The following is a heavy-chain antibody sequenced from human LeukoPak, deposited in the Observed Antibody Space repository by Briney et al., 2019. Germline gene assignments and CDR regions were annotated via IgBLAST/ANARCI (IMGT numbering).Heavy chain of an antibody. CDR2: ISAYNGNT. J-gene: IGHJ4*02. Sequence: ASVTVSCKASGYTFTSYGISWVRQAPGQGLEWMGWISAYNGNTNYAQKLQGRVTMTTDTSTSTAYMELRSLRSDDTAVYYFARVDYYSCLYSYGPRTYYFDYWGQGTLVTVSS. D-gene: IGHD5-18*01. CDR1: GYTFTSYG. CDR3: ARVDYYSCLYSYGPRTYYFDY. V-gene: IGHV1-18*01.